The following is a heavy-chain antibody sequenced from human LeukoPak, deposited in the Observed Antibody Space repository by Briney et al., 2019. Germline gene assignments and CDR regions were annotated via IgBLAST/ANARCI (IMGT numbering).Heavy chain of an antibody. J-gene: IGHJ6*02. CDR2: IHNSGSP. CDR3: AREVDTVTTSYYGMDV. Sequence: PSETLSLTCSVSGASITTYCWSWIRQSAGKGLEWIGRIHNSGSPHYNPSLKSRVTISVDTSKNQFSLKLSSVTAADTAVYYCAREVDTVTTSYYGMDVWGQGTTVTVS. CDR1: GASITTYC. D-gene: IGHD4-17*01. V-gene: IGHV4-4*07.